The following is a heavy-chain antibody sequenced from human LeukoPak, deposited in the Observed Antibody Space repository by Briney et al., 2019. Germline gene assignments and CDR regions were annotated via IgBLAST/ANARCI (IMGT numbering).Heavy chain of an antibody. CDR1: GFTFSSDS. CDR2: ISSSSSPI. J-gene: IGHJ4*02. Sequence: GGSLRLSCVASGFTFSSDSMNWVRQAPGKGLEWVSYISSSSSPIYYADPVKGRFTVSRDNAKNSLYLQMNSLRAEDTAVYYCARGTKDYYGSGSFYLSRDHFISRWGQGTLVTVSS. V-gene: IGHV3-48*01. D-gene: IGHD3-10*01. CDR3: ARGTKDYYGSGSFYLSRDHFISR.